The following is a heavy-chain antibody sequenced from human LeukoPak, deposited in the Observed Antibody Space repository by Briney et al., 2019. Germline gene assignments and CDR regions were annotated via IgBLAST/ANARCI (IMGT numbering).Heavy chain of an antibody. CDR1: GGTFSSYA. CDR2: INPNSGGT. Sequence: ASVKVSCKASGGTFSSYAISWVRQAPGQGLEWMGWINPNSGGTNYAQKFQGWVTMTRDTSISTAYMELSRLRSDDTAVYYCARGNDMVRGVICWFDPWGQGTLVTVSS. CDR3: ARGNDMVRGVICWFDP. D-gene: IGHD3-10*01. V-gene: IGHV1-2*04. J-gene: IGHJ5*02.